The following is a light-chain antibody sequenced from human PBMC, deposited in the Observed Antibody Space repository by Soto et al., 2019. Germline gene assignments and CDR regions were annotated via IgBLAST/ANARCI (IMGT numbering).Light chain of an antibody. CDR3: CAYAGSPWYF. V-gene: IGLV2-11*01. CDR2: DVS. Sequence: QSVLTQPRSVSGSLGQSVTISCTGTSSDVGTYNYVSWYQQHPGKAPTVMIYDVSERPAGVPDRFSGSKSGNTASLTISGLQAEEEADYYCCAYAGSPWYFLATGTKV. J-gene: IGLJ1*01. CDR1: SSDVGTYNY.